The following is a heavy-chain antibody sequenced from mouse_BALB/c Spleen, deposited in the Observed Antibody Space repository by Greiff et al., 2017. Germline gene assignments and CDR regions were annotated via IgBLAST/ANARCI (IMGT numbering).Heavy chain of an antibody. CDR3: ARDYYRYLEY. CDR1: GFTFSSYG. V-gene: IGHV5-6-3*01. CDR2: INSNGGST. Sequence: EVMLVESGGGLVQPGGSLKLSCAASGFTFSSYGMSWVRQTPDKRLELVATINSNGGSTYYPDSVKGRFTISRDNAKNTLYLQMSSLKSEDTAMYYCARDYYRYLEYWGQGTTLTVSS. J-gene: IGHJ2*01. D-gene: IGHD2-12*01.